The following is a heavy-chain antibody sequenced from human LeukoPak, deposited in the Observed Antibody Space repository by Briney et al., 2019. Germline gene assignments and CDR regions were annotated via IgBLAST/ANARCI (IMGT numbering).Heavy chain of an antibody. V-gene: IGHV4-4*02. CDR1: GGSISSSNW. J-gene: IGHJ4*02. CDR3: ARVAVAGSPFDY. CDR2: IYHSGST. Sequence: SETLSLTCAVSGGSISSSNWWRWVRPPPGKGLEWIGEIYHSGSTNYNPSLKSRVTISVDKSKNQFSLKLSSVTAADTAVYYCARVAVAGSPFDYWGQGTLVTVSS. D-gene: IGHD6-19*01.